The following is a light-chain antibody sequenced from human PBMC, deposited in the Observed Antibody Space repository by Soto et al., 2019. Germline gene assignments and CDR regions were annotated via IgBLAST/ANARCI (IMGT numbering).Light chain of an antibody. J-gene: IGLJ2*01. Sequence: QSALTQPASVSGSPGQSITISCTGTSSDVGGYDYVSLYQYHPGKPPKLMIYDVTNRPSAVSNRFSGSKSGNTASLTISGLQAEDEADYYCCSYTTSSTLHVVFGGGTKLPVL. CDR3: CSYTTSSTLHVV. CDR2: DVT. CDR1: SSDVGGYDY. V-gene: IGLV2-14*03.